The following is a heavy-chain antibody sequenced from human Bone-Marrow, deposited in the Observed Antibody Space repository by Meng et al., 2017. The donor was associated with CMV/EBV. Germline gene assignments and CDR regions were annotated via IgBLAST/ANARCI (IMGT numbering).Heavy chain of an antibody. Sequence: QLQVVQVGAWWKKPGASLKFSVKASGYTLTGYYMHWVRQAPGQGLEWMGWIKPNSGGTNYAQKFQGRVTMTRDTSISTAYMELSRLRSDDTAVYYCAREGGSIGGWFDPWGQGTLVTVSS. CDR2: IKPNSGGT. D-gene: IGHD3-16*01. J-gene: IGHJ5*02. CDR1: GYTLTGYY. V-gene: IGHV1-2*02. CDR3: AREGGSIGGWFDP.